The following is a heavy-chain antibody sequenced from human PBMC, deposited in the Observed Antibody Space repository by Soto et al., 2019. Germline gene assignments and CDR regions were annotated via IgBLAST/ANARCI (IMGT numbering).Heavy chain of an antibody. CDR2: ISSSSSYI. D-gene: IGHD3-16*01. V-gene: IGHV3-21*01. J-gene: IGHJ6*03. CDR3: ARDLGVMYYYYYYMDV. CDR1: GFTFSSYS. Sequence: EVQLVESGGGLVKPGGSLRLSCAASGFTFSSYSMNWVRQAPGKGLEWVSSISSSSSYIYYADSAKGRFTISRDNAKNSLYLQMNSLRAEDTAVYYCARDLGVMYYYYYYMDVWGKGTTVTVSS.